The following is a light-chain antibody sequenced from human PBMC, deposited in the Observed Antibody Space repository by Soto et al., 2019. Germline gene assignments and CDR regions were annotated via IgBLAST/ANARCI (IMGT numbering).Light chain of an antibody. Sequence: DIQMTQSPSTLSASVGDRVTITCRASQGIRNDLGWYQQKPGKAPKLLIYAASTLQSGVPSKFSGSGFGTDFTLTISSLQTEDFATYYCQQNYSPPPITCGQGTRLEIK. CDR1: QGIRND. V-gene: IGKV1-39*01. CDR2: AAS. CDR3: QQNYSPPPIT. J-gene: IGKJ5*01.